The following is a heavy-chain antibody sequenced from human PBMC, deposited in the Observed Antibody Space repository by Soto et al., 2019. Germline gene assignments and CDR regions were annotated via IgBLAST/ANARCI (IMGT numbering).Heavy chain of an antibody. J-gene: IGHJ2*01. CDR3: ASYCSGGSCYDWYFDL. Sequence: QVQLVQSGAEVKKPGSSVKVSCKASGGTFSSYTISWVRQAPGQGLEWMGRIIPILGIANYAQKFQGRVTITADKSTSTAYMELSSLRSEDTAVYYCASYCSGGSCYDWYFDLWGRCTLVTVSS. CDR2: IIPILGIA. CDR1: GGTFSSYT. D-gene: IGHD2-15*01. V-gene: IGHV1-69*02.